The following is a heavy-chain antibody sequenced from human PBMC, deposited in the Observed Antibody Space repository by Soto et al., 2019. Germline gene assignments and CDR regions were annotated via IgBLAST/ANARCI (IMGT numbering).Heavy chain of an antibody. Sequence: SETLSLTCTVSGGSIGSSSFYWGWIRQPPGKGLEWIGYIYHSGSTYYNPSLQSRVTISVDRSKNQFSLKLSSVTAADTAVYYCARVPDRWGQGTLVTVSS. V-gene: IGHV4-39*07. D-gene: IGHD2-2*01. CDR3: ARVPDR. J-gene: IGHJ5*02. CDR1: GGSIGSSSFY. CDR2: IYHSGST.